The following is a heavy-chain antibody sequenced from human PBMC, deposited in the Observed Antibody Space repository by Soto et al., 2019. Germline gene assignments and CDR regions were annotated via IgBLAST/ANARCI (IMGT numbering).Heavy chain of an antibody. D-gene: IGHD5-12*01. CDR2: ISWDGGST. V-gene: IGHV3-43*01. CDR1: GFTVDDYT. Sequence: XGSLRLSCAAAGFTVDDYTMHWVRQAPGKGLECVSLISWDGGSTYYADSVKGRFTISRDNSKNSLYLQMNSLRTEDTALYYCAKIHSYDPDFDYSAQGPLVTVSS. CDR3: AKIHSYDPDFDY. J-gene: IGHJ4*02.